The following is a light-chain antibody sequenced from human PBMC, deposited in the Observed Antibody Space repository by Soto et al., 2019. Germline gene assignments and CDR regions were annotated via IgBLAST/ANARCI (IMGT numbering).Light chain of an antibody. Sequence: QSVLTQPASVSGSPGQSITISCMGTSSDVGSYNFVSWYQQHPGKAPKVMIYDVSKRPSGVSDRFSGSKSGNTASLTISGLQAEDEADYYCCSFAGSGTWIFGGGTKLTVL. CDR1: SSDVGSYNF. V-gene: IGLV2-23*02. CDR2: DVS. CDR3: CSFAGSGTWI. J-gene: IGLJ2*01.